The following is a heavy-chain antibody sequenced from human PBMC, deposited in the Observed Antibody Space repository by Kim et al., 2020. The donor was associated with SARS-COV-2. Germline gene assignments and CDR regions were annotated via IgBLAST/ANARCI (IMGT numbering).Heavy chain of an antibody. CDR3: ARDGTYCSSTSCSPREYYYYYYGMDV. CDR2: ISSSSSYI. J-gene: IGHJ6*02. V-gene: IGHV3-21*01. CDR1: GFTFSSYS. Sequence: GGSLRLSCAASGFTFSSYSMNWVRQAPGKGLEWVSSISSSSSYIYYADSVKGRFTISRDNAKNSLYLQMNSLRAEDTAVYYCARDGTYCSSTSCSPREYYYYYYGMDVWGQGTTVTVSS. D-gene: IGHD2-2*01.